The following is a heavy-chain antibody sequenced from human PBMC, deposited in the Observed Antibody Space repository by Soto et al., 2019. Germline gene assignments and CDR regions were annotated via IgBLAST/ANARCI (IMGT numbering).Heavy chain of an antibody. Sequence: QVQLVQSGAEVKKPGASVKVSCKASGYTFTSYGISWVRQAPGQGLEWMGWISAYNGNTNYAQKLQGRVTMTTDTSTSPAYMELRRLRSDDTAVYYCARDRSDYYDSSGYNPLDYWGQGTLVTVAS. CDR1: GYTFTSYG. J-gene: IGHJ4*02. V-gene: IGHV1-18*04. CDR3: ARDRSDYYDSSGYNPLDY. D-gene: IGHD3-22*01. CDR2: ISAYNGNT.